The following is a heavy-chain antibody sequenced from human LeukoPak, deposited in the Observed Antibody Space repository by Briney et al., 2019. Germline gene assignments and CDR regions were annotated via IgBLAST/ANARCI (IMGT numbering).Heavy chain of an antibody. D-gene: IGHD3-22*01. Sequence: SETLSLTCTVSGYSISSGYYWGWIRQPPGKGLEWIGSIYHSGSTYYNPSLKSRVTISVDTSKNQFSLKLSSVTAADTAVYYCARRPSGYYYEDYWGQGTLVTVSS. V-gene: IGHV4-38-2*02. CDR3: ARRPSGYYYEDY. J-gene: IGHJ4*02. CDR2: IYHSGST. CDR1: GYSISSGYY.